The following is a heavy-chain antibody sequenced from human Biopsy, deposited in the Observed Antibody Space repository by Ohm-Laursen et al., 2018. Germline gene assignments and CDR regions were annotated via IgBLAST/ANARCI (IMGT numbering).Heavy chain of an antibody. J-gene: IGHJ4*02. Sequence: VASVKVSCKASGYTFSGYYIHWVRQAPGQGLEWMGIINPVGGSTNYAQKFQGRVTLTTDTSTSTVHMELRSLRSDDTAVYYCARLLQTDGDGFWSGYYDYWGQGTLVTVSS. CDR1: GYTFSGYY. CDR3: ARLLQTDGDGFWSGYYDY. CDR2: INPVGGST. D-gene: IGHD3-3*01. V-gene: IGHV1-46*01.